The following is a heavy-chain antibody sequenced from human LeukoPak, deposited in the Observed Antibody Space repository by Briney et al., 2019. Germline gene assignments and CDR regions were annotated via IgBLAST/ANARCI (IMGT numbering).Heavy chain of an antibody. J-gene: IGHJ4*02. CDR2: IIPIFGTA. CDR3: ARGYSGYDPFDY. CDR1: GGTFSSYA. D-gene: IGHD5-12*01. Sequence: ASVKVSCKASGGTFSSYAISWVRQAPGQGLEWMGGIIPIFGTANYAQKFQGRVTMTRDTSTSTVYMELSSLRSEDTAVYYCARGYSGYDPFDYRGQGTLVTVSS. V-gene: IGHV1-69*05.